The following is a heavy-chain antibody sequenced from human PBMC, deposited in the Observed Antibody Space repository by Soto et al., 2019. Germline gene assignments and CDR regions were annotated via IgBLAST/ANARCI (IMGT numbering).Heavy chain of an antibody. CDR3: ASGYGSGGSCYYPHFFDY. CDR2: ISAYNGNT. V-gene: IGHV1-18*01. J-gene: IGHJ4*02. D-gene: IGHD2-15*01. Sequence: ASVKVSCKASGYTFTSYGISWVRQAPGQGLEWMGWISAYNGNTNYAQKLQGRVTMTTDTSTSTAYMELRSLRSDDTAVYYCASGYGSGGSCYYPHFFDYWGQGTLVTVSS. CDR1: GYTFTSYG.